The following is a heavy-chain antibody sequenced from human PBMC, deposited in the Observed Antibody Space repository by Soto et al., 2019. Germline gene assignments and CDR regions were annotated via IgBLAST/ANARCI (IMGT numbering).Heavy chain of an antibody. CDR3: ARLRIATNNYKWFDP. CDR1: GAALNSGNYY. Sequence: SETLSLTCSFSGAALNSGNYYWSWIRQVPGKGLEWVGHIYVTGAVDYNPSLRDRIAISQDTSERQFSLNLRLVTAADTAVYYCARLRIATNNYKWFDPWGQGTLVTV. V-gene: IGHV4-31*03. CDR2: IYVTGAV. J-gene: IGHJ5*02. D-gene: IGHD2-21*01.